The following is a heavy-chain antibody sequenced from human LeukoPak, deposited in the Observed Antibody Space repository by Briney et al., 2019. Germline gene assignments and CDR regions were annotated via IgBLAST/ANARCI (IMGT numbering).Heavy chain of an antibody. CDR2: IYSAGST. V-gene: IGHV3-53*01. D-gene: IGHD5-18*01. J-gene: IGHJ2*01. Sequence: GGSLRLSCAASGFTVSSNYMSCGRQAPGEGLEWVSVIYSAGSTFYADSVKGRFTLSRDTSKNTLYLQMNSLRTEDTAVYYCARGGLYVNTAMIRHWYFHIWGRGTLVTVSS. CDR1: GFTVSSNY. CDR3: ARGGLYVNTAMIRHWYFHI.